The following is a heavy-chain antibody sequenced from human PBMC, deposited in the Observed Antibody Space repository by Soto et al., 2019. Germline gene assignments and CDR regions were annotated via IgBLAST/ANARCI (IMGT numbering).Heavy chain of an antibody. V-gene: IGHV3-33*01. J-gene: IGHJ4*02. D-gene: IGHD3-3*01. CDR2: IWYDGSNK. CDR3: AREGGYDFWSAYDFAY. CDR1: GFTFSSYG. Sequence: QVQLVESGGGVVQPGRSLRLSCAASGFTFSSYGMHWVRQAPGKGLEWVAVIWYDGSNKYYADSVKGRFTISRDNSKNTLYLQMNSQRAEDTAVYYCAREGGYDFWSAYDFAYWGQETRVTVSS.